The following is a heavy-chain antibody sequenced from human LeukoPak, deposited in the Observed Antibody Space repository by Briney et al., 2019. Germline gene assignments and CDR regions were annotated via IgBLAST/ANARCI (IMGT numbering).Heavy chain of an antibody. CDR2: INHSGST. Sequence: PSETLSLTCAVYGGSFSGYYWSWIRQPPGKGLEWIGEINHSGSTNYNLSLKSRVTISVDTSKNQFSLKLSSVTAADTAVYYCAGGRARGVIHYWGQGTLVTVSS. V-gene: IGHV4-34*01. D-gene: IGHD3-10*01. CDR1: GGSFSGYY. J-gene: IGHJ4*02. CDR3: AGGRARGVIHY.